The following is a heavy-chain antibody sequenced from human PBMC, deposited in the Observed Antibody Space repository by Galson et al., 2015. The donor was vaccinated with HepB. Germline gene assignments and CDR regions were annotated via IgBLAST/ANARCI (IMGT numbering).Heavy chain of an antibody. Sequence: SLRLSCAASGFTFSSYGMHWVRQAPGKGLEWVAVIWYDGSNKYYADSVKGRFTISRDNSKNTLYLQMNSLRAEDTAVYYCARDRYSSSWRTNHDAFDIWGQGTMVTVSS. CDR1: GFTFSSYG. CDR2: IWYDGSNK. D-gene: IGHD6-13*01. CDR3: ARDRYSSSWRTNHDAFDI. J-gene: IGHJ3*02. V-gene: IGHV3-33*01.